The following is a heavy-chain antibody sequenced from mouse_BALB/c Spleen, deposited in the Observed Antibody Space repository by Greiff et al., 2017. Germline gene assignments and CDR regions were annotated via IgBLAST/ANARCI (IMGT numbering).Heavy chain of an antibody. J-gene: IGHJ2*01. CDR3: ARNWRSLTMILDY. Sequence: VKLVESGPGLVQPSQSLSITCTVSGFSLTSYGVHWVRQSPGKGLEWLGVIWSGGSTDYNAAFISRLSISKDNSKSQVFFKMNSLQANDTAIYYCARNWRSLTMILDYWGQGTTLTVSS. CDR1: GFSLTSYG. D-gene: IGHD2-4*01. V-gene: IGHV2-2*02. CDR2: IWSGGST.